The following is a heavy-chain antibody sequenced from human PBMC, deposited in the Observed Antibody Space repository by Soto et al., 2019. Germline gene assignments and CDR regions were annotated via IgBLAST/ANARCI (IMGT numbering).Heavy chain of an antibody. CDR2: INEDGSEK. CDR1: GFTFSSHW. V-gene: IGHV3-7*01. CDR3: ARGDNPEY. D-gene: IGHD1-1*01. J-gene: IGHJ4*02. Sequence: EVQLVESGGGLVQPGGSLRRSCAASGFTFSSHWMTWVRQAPGKGLEWVANINEDGSEKYYVDSVKGRFTISRDNAKNSLYLQMNSLRAEDTAMFYCARGDNPEYWGQGTLVTVSS.